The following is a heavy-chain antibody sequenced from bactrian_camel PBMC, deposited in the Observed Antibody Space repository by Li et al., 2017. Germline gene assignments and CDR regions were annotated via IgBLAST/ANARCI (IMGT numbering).Heavy chain of an antibody. Sequence: VQLVESGGGLVQPGGSLRLSCAASGFDFSSSSMYWVRQAPGKGLEWVSTISSSGGSATTYADSVKGRFTISRDNAKNAVYLQMNVLKLEDSAVYYCVREKANTVTMGDLQNWGQGTQVTVS. V-gene: IGHV3S42*01. CDR1: GFDFSSSS. CDR2: ISSSGGSAT. D-gene: IGHD3*01. J-gene: IGHJ4*01. CDR3: VREKANTVTMGDLQN.